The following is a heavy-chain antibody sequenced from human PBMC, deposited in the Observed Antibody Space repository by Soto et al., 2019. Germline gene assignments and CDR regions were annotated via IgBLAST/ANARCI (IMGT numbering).Heavy chain of an antibody. CDR1: GGTFSSYA. CDR2: TIPIFGTT. Sequence: ASVKVSCKASGGTFSSYAISWVRQAPGQGLEWMGGTIPIFGTTNHAQKFQGRVPITADESTSTAYMELSSLRSEDTAVYYCARGLGEEVIRHFRVQFYGMDVWGCGTTVTVSS. J-gene: IGHJ6*04. CDR3: ARGLGEEVIRHFRVQFYGMDV. D-gene: IGHD3-10*01. V-gene: IGHV1-69*13.